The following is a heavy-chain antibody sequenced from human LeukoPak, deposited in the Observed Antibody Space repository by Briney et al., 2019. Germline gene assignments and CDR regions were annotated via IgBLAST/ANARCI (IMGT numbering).Heavy chain of an antibody. CDR2: IRLDGSNK. CDR3: AKDPYCLDGNCYPYYYYMDV. CDR1: GFTFSGYG. V-gene: IGHV3-30*02. Sequence: GGSLRRSCAASGFTFSGYGMHWVRQAPGNGLGWVAFIRLDGSNKYYADSVKGRFTISRDNSKNTLDLQMNTLTAEDTAVYYCAKDPYCLDGNCYPYYYYMDVWGKGTTVTVSS. D-gene: IGHD2-21*01. J-gene: IGHJ6*03.